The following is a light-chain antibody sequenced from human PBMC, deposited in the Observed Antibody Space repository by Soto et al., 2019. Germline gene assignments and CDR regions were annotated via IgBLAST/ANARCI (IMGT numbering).Light chain of an antibody. Sequence: EIVMTQSPGTLSLSPGERATLSCRASQSVSSYLAWYQQKPGQAPRLLIYGASSGATGIPDRFSGSGSGTDFTLTITRLEPEDFAVYYCQQYVSSPLTFGGGTKVDIK. CDR3: QQYVSSPLT. CDR2: GAS. V-gene: IGKV3-20*01. CDR1: QSVSSY. J-gene: IGKJ4*01.